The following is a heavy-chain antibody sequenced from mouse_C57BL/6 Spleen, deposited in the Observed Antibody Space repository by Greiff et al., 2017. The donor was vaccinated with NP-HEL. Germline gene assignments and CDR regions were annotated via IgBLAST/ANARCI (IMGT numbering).Heavy chain of an antibody. J-gene: IGHJ4*01. Sequence: DVKLVESGGGLVKPGGSLKLSCAASGFTFSSYAMSWVRQTPEKRLEWVATISDGGSYTYYPDNVKGRSTISRDNAKNNLYLQMSHLKSEDTAMYYCARDQGGDYDDAMDYWGQGTSVTVSS. CDR2: ISDGGSYT. V-gene: IGHV5-4*01. D-gene: IGHD2-4*01. CDR1: GFTFSSYA. CDR3: ARDQGGDYDDAMDY.